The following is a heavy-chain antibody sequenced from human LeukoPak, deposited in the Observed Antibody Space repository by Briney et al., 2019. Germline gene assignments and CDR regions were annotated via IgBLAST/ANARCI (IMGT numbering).Heavy chain of an antibody. CDR3: AIARDFWSGYYGY. J-gene: IGHJ4*02. Sequence: GASVKVSCKASGYTFTGYYMHWVRQAPGQGLEWMGWINPNSGGTNYAQKFQGRVTMTRDTSISTAYMELSRLRSDDTAVYYCAIARDFWSGYYGYWGQGTLVTVSS. D-gene: IGHD3-3*01. CDR2: INPNSGGT. CDR1: GYTFTGYY. V-gene: IGHV1-2*02.